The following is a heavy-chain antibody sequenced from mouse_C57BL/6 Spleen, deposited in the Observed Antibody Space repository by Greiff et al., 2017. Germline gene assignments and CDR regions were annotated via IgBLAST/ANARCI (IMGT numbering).Heavy chain of an antibody. CDR2: INPNNGGT. CDR1: GYTFTDYN. D-gene: IGHD3-1*01. V-gene: IGHV1-18*01. CDR3: ARGGLDSPFAY. J-gene: IGHJ3*01. Sequence: DVKLVESGPELVKPGASVKIPCKASGYTFTDYNMDWVKQSHGKSLEWIGDINPNNGGTIYNQKFKGKATLTVDKSSSTAYMELRSLTSEDTAVYYRARGGLDSPFAYWGQGTLVTVSA.